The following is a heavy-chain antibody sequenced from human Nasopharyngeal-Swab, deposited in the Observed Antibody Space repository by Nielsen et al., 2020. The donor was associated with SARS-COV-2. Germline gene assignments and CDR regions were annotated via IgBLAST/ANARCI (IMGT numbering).Heavy chain of an antibody. CDR2: IYYSGST. CDR1: GGSISSYY. Sequence: GSLRLSCTVSGGSISSYYWSWIRQPPGKGLEWIGYIYYSGSTNYNPSLKSRVTISVDTSKNQFSLKLSSVTAADTAVYYCARGVKSKGGSSGRDYWGQGTLVTVSS. CDR3: ARGVKSKGGSSGRDY. J-gene: IGHJ4*02. V-gene: IGHV4-59*12. D-gene: IGHD6-19*01.